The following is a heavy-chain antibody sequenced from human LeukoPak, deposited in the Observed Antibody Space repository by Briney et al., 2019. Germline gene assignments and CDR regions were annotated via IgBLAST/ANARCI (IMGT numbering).Heavy chain of an antibody. Sequence: PGGSLRLSCAASGFTFSSYGMHWVRQAPGKGLEWVAVISYDGSNKYYADSVKGRFTISRDNSKNTLYLQMNSLRAEDTAVYYCAKSSSFDIWGQGTTVTVSS. CDR2: ISYDGSNK. CDR1: GFTFSSYG. CDR3: AKSSSFDI. J-gene: IGHJ3*02. V-gene: IGHV3-30*18.